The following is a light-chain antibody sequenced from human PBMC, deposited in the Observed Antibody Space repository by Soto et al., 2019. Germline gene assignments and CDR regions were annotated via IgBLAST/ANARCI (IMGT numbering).Light chain of an antibody. V-gene: IGKV3-15*01. Sequence: EIVMTQSPVTLSVSPGERATLSCTASQRVNNNVAWYQQKPGHTPRLLIYSASIGATGTPARFSGSGSGSDFTLTISSMQSEDFAFYYCQQYNKWPLTFGPGTKVDIK. CDR1: QRVNNN. CDR3: QQYNKWPLT. J-gene: IGKJ3*01. CDR2: SAS.